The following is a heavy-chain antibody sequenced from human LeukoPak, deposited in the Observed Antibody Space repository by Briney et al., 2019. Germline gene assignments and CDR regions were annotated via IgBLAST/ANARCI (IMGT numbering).Heavy chain of an antibody. J-gene: IGHJ3*02. CDR2: IKQDGSEK. V-gene: IGHV3-7*01. CDR1: GFTFSSYW. CDR3: ARGVWYFEGAFDI. D-gene: IGHD3-9*01. Sequence: GGSLRLSCAASGFTFSSYWMSWVRRAPGKGLEWVANIKQDGSEKYYVDSVKGRFTISRDNAKNSLYLQMNSLRAEDTAVYYCARGVWYFEGAFDIWGQGTMVTVSS.